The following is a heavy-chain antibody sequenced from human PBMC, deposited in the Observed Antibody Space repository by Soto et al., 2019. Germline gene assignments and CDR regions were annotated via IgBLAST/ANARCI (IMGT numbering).Heavy chain of an antibody. CDR3: ARELVGFEAFDI. V-gene: IGHV4-30-4*01. D-gene: IGHD6-25*01. Sequence: SETLSLTCTVSGGSISSGDYYWSWIRQPPGKGLEWIGYIYYSGSTYYNPSLKGRVNISVDTSKNQFSLKLSYVTAADTAVYYCARELVGFEAFDIWGQGKMVTASS. CDR2: IYYSGST. J-gene: IGHJ3*02. CDR1: GGSISSGDYY.